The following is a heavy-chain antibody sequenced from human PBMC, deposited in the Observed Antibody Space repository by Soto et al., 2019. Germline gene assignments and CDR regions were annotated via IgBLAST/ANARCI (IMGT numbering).Heavy chain of an antibody. CDR2: IIPVFGTA. D-gene: IGHD6-6*01. Sequence: QVQLVQSGAEVKKAGSSVKVSCKVSGGTFSSYFINWVRQAPGQGLEWVGGIIPVFGTASYAEKFQGRVTITADESTSTAYMELSRLRSDDTAVYYCATESSSPNYYYYGMDVWGQGTTVTVSS. J-gene: IGHJ6*02. V-gene: IGHV1-69*01. CDR3: ATESSSPNYYYYGMDV. CDR1: GGTFSSYF.